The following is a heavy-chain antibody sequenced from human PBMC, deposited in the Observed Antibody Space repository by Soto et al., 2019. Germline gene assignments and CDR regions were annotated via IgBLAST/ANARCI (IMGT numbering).Heavy chain of an antibody. D-gene: IGHD2-2*01. CDR1: GGTFSSYT. J-gene: IGHJ4*02. CDR3: ARGRGGYCSSTSCLGDY. Sequence: SVKVSCKASGGTFSSYTISWVRQAPGQGLEWMGRIIPILGIANYAQKFQGRVTITADKSTSTAYMELSSLRSEDTAVYYCARGRGGYCSSTSCLGDYWGQGTLVTVSS. V-gene: IGHV1-69*02. CDR2: IIPILGIA.